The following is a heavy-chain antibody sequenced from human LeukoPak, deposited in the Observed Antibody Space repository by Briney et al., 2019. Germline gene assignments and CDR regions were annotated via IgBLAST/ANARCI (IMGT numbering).Heavy chain of an antibody. V-gene: IGHV4-59*12. CDR1: GGSISSYY. CDR2: VYYSGST. Sequence: SETLSLTCTVSGGSISSYYWSWIRQPPGQGLEWIGYVYYSGSTNYNPSLKSRVTISVDTSKNQFSLILSSVTAADTAVYYCARVQGPFWSGYYNDYWGQGTLVTVSS. CDR3: ARVQGPFWSGYYNDY. J-gene: IGHJ4*02. D-gene: IGHD3-3*01.